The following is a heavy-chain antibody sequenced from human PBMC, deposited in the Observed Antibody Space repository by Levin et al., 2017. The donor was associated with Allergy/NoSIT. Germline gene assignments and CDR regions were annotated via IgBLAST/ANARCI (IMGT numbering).Heavy chain of an antibody. V-gene: IGHV4-39*02. J-gene: IGHJ3*02. D-gene: IGHD3-9*01. CDR1: GGSISSSSYF. CDR3: ARSITDLLTGYHDAFDI. Sequence: PSETLSLTCTVSGGSISSSSYFWGWIRQPPGKGLEWMGSVFYSGSAFYNPSLKSPVTISVDTSTNRFSLKLSSVTAADTAVYYCARSITDLLTGYHDAFDIWGQGTMVTVSS. CDR2: VFYSGSA.